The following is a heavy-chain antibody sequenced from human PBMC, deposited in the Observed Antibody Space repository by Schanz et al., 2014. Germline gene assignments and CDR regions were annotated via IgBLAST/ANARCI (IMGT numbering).Heavy chain of an antibody. V-gene: IGHV3-23*01. CDR2: ITRQGTT. CDR1: GFTVNNYA. Sequence: EVQLLESGGGLVQPGGSLRLSCTVSGFTVNNYAMNWVRQAPGRGLEWVSGITRQGTTYYADFVKGRFSISRALSSNTLYLQRSSLRADDSAIYYCAKDHPSSGWPAFDVWGQGTQVTVSS. D-gene: IGHD6-19*01. CDR3: AKDHPSSGWPAFDV. J-gene: IGHJ4*02.